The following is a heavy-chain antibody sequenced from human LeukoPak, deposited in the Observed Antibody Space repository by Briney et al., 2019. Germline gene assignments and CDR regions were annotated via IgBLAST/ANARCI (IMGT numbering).Heavy chain of an antibody. CDR3: AGSPGIAAAGAYSWFAP. Sequence: GGSLRLSCAASGFTFSDYYMSWIRQAPGKGLEWVSYISSSSSYTNYADSVKGRFTISRDNAKNSLYLQMNSLRAEDTAVYYCAGSPGIAAAGAYSWFAPWGQGTLVTVSS. J-gene: IGHJ5*02. CDR1: GFTFSDYY. D-gene: IGHD6-13*01. V-gene: IGHV3-11*06. CDR2: ISSSSSYT.